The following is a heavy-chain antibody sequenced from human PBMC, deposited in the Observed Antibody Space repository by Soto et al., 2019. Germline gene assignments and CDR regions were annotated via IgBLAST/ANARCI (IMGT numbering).Heavy chain of an antibody. CDR3: AKGDYDILTGYMYYFDH. Sequence: GGSLRLSCAASGFTFSSYAMSWVRQAPGKGLEWVSSISGSAGSTYYADSVKGRFTISRDNSKNTLYLQMNSLRAEDTAVYYCAKGDYDILTGYMYYFDHWGQGTLVTVSS. D-gene: IGHD3-9*01. J-gene: IGHJ4*02. CDR1: GFTFSSYA. CDR2: ISGSAGST. V-gene: IGHV3-23*01.